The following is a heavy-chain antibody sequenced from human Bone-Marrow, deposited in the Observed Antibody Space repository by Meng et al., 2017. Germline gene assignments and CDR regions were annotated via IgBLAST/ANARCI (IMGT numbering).Heavy chain of an antibody. V-gene: IGHV4-38-2*01. D-gene: IGHD6-6*01. Sequence: SETLSLTCAVSGYSITGSYNWGWIRQSPGKGLEWIGSIYQSGSTYYNPSLKSRVTMSADTSKNQFSLKLTSVTAADTAVYYCARPQGAARPIWFDPWGQGTLVTVSS. CDR3: ARPQGAARPIWFDP. CDR2: IYQSGST. CDR1: GYSITGSYN. J-gene: IGHJ5*02.